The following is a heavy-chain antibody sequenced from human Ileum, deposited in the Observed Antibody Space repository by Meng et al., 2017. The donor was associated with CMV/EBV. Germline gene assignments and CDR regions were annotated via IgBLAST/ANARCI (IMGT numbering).Heavy chain of an antibody. CDR3: ARDRDIVGATSGFDAFDI. Sequence: GGSLRLSCAASGFTFSSYSMNWVRQAPGKGLEWVSSISSSSSYIYYADSVKGRFTISRDNAKNSLYLQMNSLRAEDTAVYYCARDRDIVGATSGFDAFDIWGQGKMVTVSS. V-gene: IGHV3-21*01. CDR2: ISSSSSYI. CDR1: GFTFSSYS. D-gene: IGHD1-26*01. J-gene: IGHJ3*02.